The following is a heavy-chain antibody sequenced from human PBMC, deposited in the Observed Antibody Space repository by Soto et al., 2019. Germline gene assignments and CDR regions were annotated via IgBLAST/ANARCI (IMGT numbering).Heavy chain of an antibody. CDR1: GFTFSSYW. CDR3: ARGWSYYDSSGYLFFDS. Sequence: HPGGSLRLSCAASGFTFSSYWMSWVRQAPGKGLEWVANIKQDGSEKYYVDSVKGRFTISRDNAKNSLYLQMNSLRAEDTAVYYCARGWSYYDSSGYLFFDSWGQGTLVTVSS. J-gene: IGHJ4*02. D-gene: IGHD3-22*01. CDR2: IKQDGSEK. V-gene: IGHV3-7*01.